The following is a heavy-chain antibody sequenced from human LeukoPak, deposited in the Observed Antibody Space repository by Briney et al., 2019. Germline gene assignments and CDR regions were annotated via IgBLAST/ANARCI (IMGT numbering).Heavy chain of an antibody. Sequence: GGSLRLSCSASGFTFSSYAMHWVRQAPGKGLEYVSAISSNGGSTYYADSVKGRFTISRDNSKNTLYLQMSSLRAEDTAVYYCARDHPYDSSGYYYPVAFDIWGQGTMVTVSS. CDR2: ISSNGGST. D-gene: IGHD3-22*01. J-gene: IGHJ3*02. V-gene: IGHV3-64D*06. CDR3: ARDHPYDSSGYYYPVAFDI. CDR1: GFTFSSYA.